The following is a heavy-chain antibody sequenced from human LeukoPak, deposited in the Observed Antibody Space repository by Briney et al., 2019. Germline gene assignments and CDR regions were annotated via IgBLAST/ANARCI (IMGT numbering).Heavy chain of an antibody. V-gene: IGHV1-3*01. CDR1: GYTFTSYA. D-gene: IGHD3-16*02. J-gene: IGHJ4*02. CDR3: ARQDIRLGELSFFDY. Sequence: GASVKVSCKASGYTFTSYAMHWVRQAPGQRLEWMGWINAGNGNTKYSQKFQGRVTITRDTSASTAYMELSSLRSEDTAVYYCARQDIRLGELSFFDYWGQGTLVTVSS. CDR2: INAGNGNT.